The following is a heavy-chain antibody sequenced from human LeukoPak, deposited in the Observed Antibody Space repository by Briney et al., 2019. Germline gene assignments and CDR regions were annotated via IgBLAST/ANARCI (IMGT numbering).Heavy chain of an antibody. J-gene: IGHJ4*02. D-gene: IGHD3-10*01. CDR1: GFTFSSYG. Sequence: GGSLRLSCAASGFTFSSYGMHWVRQAPGKGLEWVAAIWYDGSNKYYADSVKGRFTISRDNAKNTLYLQMNSLRAEDTAVYYCARDGLDYYGSGRYYFDYWGQGTLVTVSS. CDR3: ARDGLDYYGSGRYYFDY. CDR2: IWYDGSNK. V-gene: IGHV3-33*01.